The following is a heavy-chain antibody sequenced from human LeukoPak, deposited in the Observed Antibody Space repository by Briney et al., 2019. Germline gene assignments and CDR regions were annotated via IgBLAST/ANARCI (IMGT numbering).Heavy chain of an antibody. CDR1: GYTFTIYY. CDR3: ARDRALRAVVGSFDY. Sequence: ASVKVSFKASGYTFTIYYIHWVRQAPGQGLEWMGIINPSGGSTSYAQKFQGRVTMTRDTSTSTVYMELSSLTSEDTAVYYCARDRALRAVVGSFDYWGQGTLVTVSS. J-gene: IGHJ4*02. D-gene: IGHD4-23*01. V-gene: IGHV1-46*01. CDR2: INPSGGST.